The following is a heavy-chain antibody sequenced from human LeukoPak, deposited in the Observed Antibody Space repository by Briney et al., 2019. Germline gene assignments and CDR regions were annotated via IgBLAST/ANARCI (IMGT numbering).Heavy chain of an antibody. Sequence: GGSLRLPCAASGFMFSSYWMSWVRQAPGKGLEWVANIKQDRSEKYYVDSVKGRFTVSRDNARNSLYLQMNSLSPEDTAVYYCARVKQRLVRLLGRDTTYNYYYYMDVWGKGTTVTVSS. CDR3: ARVKQRLVRLLGRDTTYNYYYYMDV. J-gene: IGHJ6*03. CDR2: IKQDRSEK. CDR1: GFMFSSYW. D-gene: IGHD6-13*01. V-gene: IGHV3-7*01.